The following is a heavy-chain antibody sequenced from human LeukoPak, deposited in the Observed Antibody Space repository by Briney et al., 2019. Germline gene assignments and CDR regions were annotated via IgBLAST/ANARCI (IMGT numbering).Heavy chain of an antibody. D-gene: IGHD6-19*01. CDR2: ISGSGGST. J-gene: IGHJ3*02. CDR1: GFTFSSYA. CDR3: AKSSGWYLGAFDI. Sequence: AGSLRLSCAASGFTFSSYAMSWVRQAPGKGLEWVSAISGSGGSTYYADSVKGRFTISRDNSKNTLYLQMNSLRAEDTAVYYCAKSSGWYLGAFDIWGQGTMVTVSS. V-gene: IGHV3-23*01.